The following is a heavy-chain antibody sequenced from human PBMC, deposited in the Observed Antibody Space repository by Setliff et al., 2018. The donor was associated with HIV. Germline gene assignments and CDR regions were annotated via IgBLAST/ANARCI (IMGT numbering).Heavy chain of an antibody. CDR3: AREIPYSYGGRGHPL. Sequence: SETLSLTCALYGGSFSDYYWSWIRQPPGMGLEWIGEVNRGRRTNYNSSLKSRVTISIDTSRNQLSLTVSSVAAADTAVYYCAREIPYSYGGRGHPLWGQGTLVTVSS. V-gene: IGHV4-34*01. D-gene: IGHD3-22*01. J-gene: IGHJ4*02. CDR1: GGSFSDYY. CDR2: VNRGRRT.